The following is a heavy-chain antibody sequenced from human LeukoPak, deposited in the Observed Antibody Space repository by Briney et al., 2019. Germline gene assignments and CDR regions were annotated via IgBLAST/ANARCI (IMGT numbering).Heavy chain of an antibody. CDR3: ARDRSYYGSGSYYAD. CDR2: IIPIFGTA. Sequence: SVKVSCKASGYTFTGYYMHWVRQAPGQGLEWMGGIIPIFGTANYAQKFQGRVTITADKSTSTAYMELSSLRSEDTAVYYCARDRSYYGSGSYYADWGQGTLVTVSS. CDR1: GYTFTGYY. D-gene: IGHD3-10*01. J-gene: IGHJ4*02. V-gene: IGHV1-69*06.